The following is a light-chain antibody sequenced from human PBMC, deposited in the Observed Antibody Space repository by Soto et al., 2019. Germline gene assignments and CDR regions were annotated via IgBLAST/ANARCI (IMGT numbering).Light chain of an antibody. CDR3: QQYNSYPLT. Sequence: QSHPTLSASVVEGVAIPCRASQSISSWLAWYQQKPGKAPKLLIYDASSLESGVPSRFSGSGSGTEFTLTISSLQPDDFATYYCQQYNSYPLTFGQGTKVDI. J-gene: IGKJ1*01. CDR1: QSISSW. V-gene: IGKV1-5*01. CDR2: DAS.